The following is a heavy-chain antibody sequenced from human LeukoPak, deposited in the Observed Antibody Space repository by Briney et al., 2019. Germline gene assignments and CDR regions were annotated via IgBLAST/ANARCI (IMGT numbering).Heavy chain of an antibody. Sequence: ASVKVSCKASGYTFTGYYMHWVRQAPGQGLEWMGWINPNSGGTNYAQKFQGRVTMTRDTSISTAYMELSRLRSDDTAVYYCARVANIMYDFWSGYMGAFDIWGQGTMVTVSS. V-gene: IGHV1-2*02. D-gene: IGHD3/OR15-3a*01. CDR1: GYTFTGYY. J-gene: IGHJ3*02. CDR3: ARVANIMYDFWSGYMGAFDI. CDR2: INPNSGGT.